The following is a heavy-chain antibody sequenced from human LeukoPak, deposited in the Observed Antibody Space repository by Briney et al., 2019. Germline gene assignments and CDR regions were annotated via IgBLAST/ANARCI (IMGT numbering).Heavy chain of an antibody. CDR2: IYYSGST. CDR3: ASAHLKYCSSTSCPIDY. D-gene: IGHD2-2*01. Sequence: SETLSLTCTVSGGSISSYYWSWIRQPPGKGLEWIGYIYYSGSTNYNPSLKSRVTISVDTSKNQFSLKLSSVTAADTAVYYCASAHLKYCSSTSCPIDYWGQGTLVTVSS. CDR1: GGSISSYY. J-gene: IGHJ4*02. V-gene: IGHV4-59*01.